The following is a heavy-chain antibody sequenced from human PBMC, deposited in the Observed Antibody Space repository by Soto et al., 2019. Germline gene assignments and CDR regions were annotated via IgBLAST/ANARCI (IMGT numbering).Heavy chain of an antibody. Sequence: SGPKPVNAKQPLRLTCTSSGFSLTTNEEGVGWIRQPPGKALEWLALIYWDDDKRFSPSLESRLTITKDTSKNQVVLTMTNMDPVDTATYFCAHRRPGYFFDYWGPGILVTVSS. J-gene: IGHJ4*02. D-gene: IGHD6-25*01. CDR1: GFSLTTNEEG. CDR3: AHRRPGYFFDY. V-gene: IGHV2-5*02. CDR2: IYWDDDK.